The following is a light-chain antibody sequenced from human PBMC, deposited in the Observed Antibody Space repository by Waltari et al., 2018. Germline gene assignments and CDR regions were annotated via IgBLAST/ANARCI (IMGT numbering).Light chain of an antibody. CDR2: ENN. V-gene: IGLV1-51*02. CDR1: SSNIGNNY. Sequence: QSVLTQPPSVSAAPGQKVTISCSGSSSNIGNNYVSWYQQLPGTAPKLLIYENNKRPSGSPDRFSGSKSGTSATLGTTGLQTGDEADYYCGTWDSSLSAGVFGGGTKLTVL. CDR3: GTWDSSLSAGV. J-gene: IGLJ2*01.